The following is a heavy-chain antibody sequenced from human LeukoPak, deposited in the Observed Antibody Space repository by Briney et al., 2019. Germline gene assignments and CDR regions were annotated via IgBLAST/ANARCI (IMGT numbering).Heavy chain of an antibody. CDR1: GFTFDDYG. D-gene: IGHD2-21*02. V-gene: IGHV3-23*01. Sequence: GGSLRLSCAASGFTFDDYGMSWVRQAPGKGLEWVSRISGSGDSTFYAAYVKGRFSISRDNSKNTLYLQVNGLRTEDTAVYYCAKDRLLNCRGDCYIFDYWGQGTVVTVSS. J-gene: IGHJ4*02. CDR3: AKDRLLNCRGDCYIFDY. CDR2: ISGSGDST.